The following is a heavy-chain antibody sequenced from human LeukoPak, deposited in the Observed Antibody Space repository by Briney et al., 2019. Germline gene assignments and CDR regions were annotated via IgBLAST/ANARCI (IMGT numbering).Heavy chain of an antibody. J-gene: IGHJ5*02. D-gene: IGHD6-13*01. CDR2: ISSDGSNT. V-gene: IGHV3-30*03. Sequence: GRSLRLSCAASEFTFRSYDMYWVRQAPGKGLEWVALISSDGSNTNYADSVKGRFTISRDYPKNTLYLQMNSLRPEDTAVYYCARDKGVAAAALFDPWGQGTLVTVSS. CDR3: ARDKGVAAAALFDP. CDR1: EFTFRSYD.